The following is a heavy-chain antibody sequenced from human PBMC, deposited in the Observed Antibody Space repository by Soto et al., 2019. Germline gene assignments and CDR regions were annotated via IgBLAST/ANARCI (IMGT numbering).Heavy chain of an antibody. V-gene: IGHV3-23*01. D-gene: IGHD2-15*01. CDR1: GFTFNNYA. CDR3: AKAGYCTGVSCYFYYFDS. Sequence: EVKCLESGGGLRQPGGSLRLSCSASGFTFNNYAMAWVRQAPGEGLEWVSGISGSGATPYYADSVKGRFTISRDNSKNTLFLQMNSLSAEDTAVYFCAKAGYCTGVSCYFYYFDSWGQGTLVTVSS. CDR2: ISGSGATP. J-gene: IGHJ4*02.